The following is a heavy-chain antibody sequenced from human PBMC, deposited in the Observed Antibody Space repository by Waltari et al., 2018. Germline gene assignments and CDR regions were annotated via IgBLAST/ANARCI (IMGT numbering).Heavy chain of an antibody. J-gene: IGHJ4*02. Sequence: QVQLVQSGAEVKKPGASVKVSCKASGYTFTSYGISWVRQDPGQGLEWMGWISAYNGYTNYAQKLQGRVTMTTDTSTSKAYMELRSLRSDDTAVYYCARAVSGYDWVFYFDYCGQGTLVTVSS. CDR3: ARAVSGYDWVFYFDY. D-gene: IGHD5-12*01. CDR1: GYTFTSYG. CDR2: ISAYNGYT. V-gene: IGHV1-18*01.